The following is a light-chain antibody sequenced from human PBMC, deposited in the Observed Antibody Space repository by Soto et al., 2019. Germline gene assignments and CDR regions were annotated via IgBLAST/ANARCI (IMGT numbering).Light chain of an antibody. J-gene: IGKJ1*01. CDR3: QQSYSTPQT. CDR1: QSISSY. CDR2: AAS. V-gene: IGKV1-39*01. Sequence: DIQMTQSPYSLSASVGDRVTITCRASQSISSYLNWYQQKPGKAPKLLIYAASSLQSGVPSRFSGSGSGTDFTLTIRSLQPEDFAAYYCQQSYSTPQTFGQGTKVEIK.